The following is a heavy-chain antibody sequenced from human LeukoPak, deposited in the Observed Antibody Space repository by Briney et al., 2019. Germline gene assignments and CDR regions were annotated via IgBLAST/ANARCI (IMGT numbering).Heavy chain of an antibody. D-gene: IGHD3-10*01. V-gene: IGHV3-64*01. J-gene: IGHJ4*02. CDR2: ISTNGRST. Sequence: PGGSLRLSCAASGFTFSEYSMHWVRQAPGRGLEYVSAISTNGRSTYYANSVKGRFTISRDDPKNTLDLQMGSLRPEDMAAYYCARGFRYYGSGIDYWGQGTLVTVSS. CDR3: ARGFRYYGSGIDY. CDR1: GFTFSEYS.